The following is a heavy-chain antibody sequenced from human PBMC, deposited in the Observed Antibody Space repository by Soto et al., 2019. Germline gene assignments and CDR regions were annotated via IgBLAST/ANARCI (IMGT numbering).Heavy chain of an antibody. V-gene: IGHV3-23*01. Sequence: EVQLLESGGDLVQPGGSLRLSCVASGLTFSSYAMSWVRQAPGKGLEWVSVISGSGGYTDYADSVKGRFTISRDNSKNHLYLQMNSLRAEDTALYYGAKRFRGVLLNPEVDWGQGTLVTVSS. CDR2: ISGSGGYT. J-gene: IGHJ4*02. CDR3: AKRFRGVLLNPEVD. D-gene: IGHD3-10*01. CDR1: GLTFSSYA.